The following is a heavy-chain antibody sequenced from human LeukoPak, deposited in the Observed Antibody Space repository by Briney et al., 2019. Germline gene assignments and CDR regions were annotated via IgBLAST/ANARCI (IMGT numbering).Heavy chain of an antibody. Sequence: GGSLRLSCAASGFTFSSYAMSWVRQAPGRGLEWVSGISGSGGSTYYADSVKGRFTISRDNSKNTLSLQMNSLGAEDTAVYYCAKALVVAATGDGYWGQGTLVTVSS. CDR2: ISGSGGST. CDR3: AKALVVAATGDGY. J-gene: IGHJ4*02. CDR1: GFTFSSYA. V-gene: IGHV3-23*01. D-gene: IGHD2-15*01.